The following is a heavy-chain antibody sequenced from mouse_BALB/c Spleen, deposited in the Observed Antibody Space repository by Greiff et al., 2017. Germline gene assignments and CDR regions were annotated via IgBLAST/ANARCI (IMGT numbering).Heavy chain of an antibody. CDR3: TRRGEADWDRFAY. V-gene: IGHV1-5*01. CDR1: GYSFTSYW. CDR2: IYPGNSDT. J-gene: IGHJ3*01. D-gene: IGHD4-1*01. Sequence: VQLQQSGTVLARPGASVKMSCKASGYSFTSYWMHWVKQRPGQGLEWIGAIYPGNSDTSYNQKFKGQAKLTAITSASTAYMELSSLTNEDSAVYYCTRRGEADWDRFAYWGQGTLVTVSA.